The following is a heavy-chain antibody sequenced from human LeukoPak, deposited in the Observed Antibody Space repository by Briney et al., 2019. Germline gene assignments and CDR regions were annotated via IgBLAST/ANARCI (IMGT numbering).Heavy chain of an antibody. V-gene: IGHV4-39*01. CDR1: GGSISSSSYY. Sequence: PSETLSLTCTVSGGSISSSSYYWGWIRQPPGKGLECIGSIYYSGSTYYNPSLKSRVTISVDTSKNQFSLKLSSVTAADTAVYYCARPYYYDSSGYYVWGQGTLVTVSS. D-gene: IGHD3-22*01. CDR3: ARPYYYDSSGYYV. CDR2: IYYSGST. J-gene: IGHJ4*02.